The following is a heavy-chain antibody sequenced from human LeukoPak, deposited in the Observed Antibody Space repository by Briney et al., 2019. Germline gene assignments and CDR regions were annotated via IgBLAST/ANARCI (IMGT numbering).Heavy chain of an antibody. CDR2: IRYDGSNE. CDR3: AKGGTGNYYDY. D-gene: IGHD1-26*01. Sequence: GGSLRLTCAASGFTFSSYNMHWVRQAPGKGLEWVTFIRYDGSNEYYADSVKGRFTISRDNSKNTVYLQMKSLRVEDTAVYYCAKGGTGNYYDYWGQGTLVTVSS. V-gene: IGHV3-30*02. CDR1: GFTFSSYN. J-gene: IGHJ4*02.